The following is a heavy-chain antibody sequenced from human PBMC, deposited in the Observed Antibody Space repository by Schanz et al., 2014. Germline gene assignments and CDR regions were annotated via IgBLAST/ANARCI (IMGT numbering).Heavy chain of an antibody. CDR2: ISSSGSSI. J-gene: IGHJ5*02. D-gene: IGHD3-16*01. CDR1: GFTFNNFN. V-gene: IGHV3-21*06. Sequence: EVQLVESGGGVVRPGGSLRLSCAASGFTFNNFNMNWVRQAPGKGLEWVSSISSSGSSIYYADSVKGRFTISRDNANNSLFLRMNSLRAEGTAVYYCASDYNYFETEAPWGQGTLVTVSS. CDR3: ASDYNYFETEAP.